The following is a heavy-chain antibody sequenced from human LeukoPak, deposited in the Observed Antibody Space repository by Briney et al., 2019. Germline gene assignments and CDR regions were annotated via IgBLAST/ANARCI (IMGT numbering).Heavy chain of an antibody. CDR2: IDPSDSYT. V-gene: IGHV5-10-1*01. Sequence: PGESLKISCKGSGYSFTSYWISWVRQMPGKGLEWMGRIDPSDSYTNYSPSFQGHVTISADKSISTAYLQWSSLKASDTAMYYCARQGTMVRGVIITDYYYYYGMDVWGQGTTVTVSS. CDR3: ARQGTMVRGVIITDYYYYYGMDV. D-gene: IGHD3-10*01. CDR1: GYSFTSYW. J-gene: IGHJ6*02.